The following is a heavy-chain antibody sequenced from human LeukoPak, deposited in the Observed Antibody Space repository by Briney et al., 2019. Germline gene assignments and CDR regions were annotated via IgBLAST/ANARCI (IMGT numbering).Heavy chain of an antibody. D-gene: IGHD4-23*01. Sequence: SETLSLTCTVSGGSISSYYWSWIRQPPGKGLEWIGYIYYSGSTSYNPSLKSRVSISIDTPKNLFSLNLKSVTPADTAVYYCARLNGGNWRQGTLVTVSS. J-gene: IGHJ4*02. CDR3: ARLNGGN. CDR1: GGSISSYY. V-gene: IGHV4-59*01. CDR2: IYYSGST.